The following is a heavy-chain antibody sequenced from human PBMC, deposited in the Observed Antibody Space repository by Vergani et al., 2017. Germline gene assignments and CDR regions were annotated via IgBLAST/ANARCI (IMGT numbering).Heavy chain of an antibody. CDR1: GGSFSGYY. V-gene: IGHV4-34*09. CDR2: INHSGST. CDR3: ARGPWFDP. Sequence: QVQLQESGPGLVKPSQTLSLTCTVYGGSFSGYYWSWIRQPPGKGLEWIGEINHSGSTNYNPSLKSRVTISVDTSKNQFSLKLSSVTAADTAVYYCARGPWFDPWGQGTLVTVSS. J-gene: IGHJ5*02.